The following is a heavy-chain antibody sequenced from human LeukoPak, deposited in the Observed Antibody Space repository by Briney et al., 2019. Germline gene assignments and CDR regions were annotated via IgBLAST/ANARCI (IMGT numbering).Heavy chain of an antibody. J-gene: IGHJ4*02. Sequence: GGSLRLSCAASGFTFSDYYMSWIRQAPGKGLEWVSYISSSGSTIYYADSEKGRFTISRDDAKNSLYLQMNSLRAEDTAVYYCARDPFLGAGDYWGQGTLVTVSS. CDR3: ARDPFLGAGDY. D-gene: IGHD1-26*01. CDR1: GFTFSDYY. V-gene: IGHV3-11*04. CDR2: ISSSGSTI.